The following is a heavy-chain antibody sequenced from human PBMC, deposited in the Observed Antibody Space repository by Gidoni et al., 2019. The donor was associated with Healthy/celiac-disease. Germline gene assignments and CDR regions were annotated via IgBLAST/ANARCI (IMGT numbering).Heavy chain of an antibody. Sequence: GLEWIGSIYYSGSTYYNPSLKSRVTISVDTSKNQFSLKLSSVTAADTAVYYCARDRAVLLWFGDFDYWGQGTLVTVSS. V-gene: IGHV4-39*02. J-gene: IGHJ4*02. D-gene: IGHD3-10*01. CDR3: ARDRAVLLWFGDFDY. CDR2: IYYSGST.